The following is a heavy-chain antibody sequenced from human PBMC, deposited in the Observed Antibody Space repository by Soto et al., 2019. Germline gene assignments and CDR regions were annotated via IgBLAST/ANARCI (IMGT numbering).Heavy chain of an antibody. J-gene: IGHJ5*02. D-gene: IGHD3-22*01. CDR2: INSGSTSV. CDR1: GFIFNSYS. CDR3: GSSASPDAS. V-gene: IGHV3-48*01. Sequence: EVQLVESGGGLVQPGGSLRLSCVASGFIFNSYSMNWVRQAPGKGLEWMSYINSGSTSVFYADSVKGRFTISRDNAKNSLYLHMNSLRAEDTAVYYCGSSASPDASWGQGTLVTVSS.